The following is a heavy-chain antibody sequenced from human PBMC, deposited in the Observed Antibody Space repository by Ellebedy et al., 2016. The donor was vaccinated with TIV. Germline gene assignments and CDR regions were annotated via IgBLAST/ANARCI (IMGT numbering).Heavy chain of an antibody. CDR1: GGSISSYY. V-gene: IGHV4-59*12. Sequence: MPSETLSLTCTVSGGSISSYYWSWIRQPPGKGLEWIGYIYYSGSTNYNPSLKSRVTISVDTSKNQFSLKLSSVTAADTAVYYCAGSIAAAGTIPPPFDYWGQGTLVTVSS. D-gene: IGHD6-13*01. J-gene: IGHJ4*02. CDR3: AGSIAAAGTIPPPFDY. CDR2: IYYSGST.